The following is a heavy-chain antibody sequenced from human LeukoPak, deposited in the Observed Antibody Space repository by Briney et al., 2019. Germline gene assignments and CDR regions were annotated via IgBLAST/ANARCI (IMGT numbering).Heavy chain of an antibody. V-gene: IGHV4-59*01. D-gene: IGHD2-2*01. J-gene: IGHJ4*02. Sequence: PSETLSLTCTVSGGSISSYYWSWIRQPPGKGLEWVGYIYYSGSTNYNPSLKSRVTISVDTSKNQFSLKLSYVTAADTAVYYCARGAYCSTTSCYYFDYWGQGTLVTVSS. CDR2: IYYSGST. CDR3: ARGAYCSTTSCYYFDY. CDR1: GGSISSYY.